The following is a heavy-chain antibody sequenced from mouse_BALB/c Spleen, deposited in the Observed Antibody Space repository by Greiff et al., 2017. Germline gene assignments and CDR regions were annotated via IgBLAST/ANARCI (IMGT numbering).Heavy chain of an antibody. CDR2: IWAGGST. J-gene: IGHJ4*01. V-gene: IGHV2-9*02. D-gene: IGHD1-1*01. CDR3: ARDRGTTDSGAMDY. CDR1: GFSLTSYG. Sequence: VMLVESGPGLVAPSQSLSITCTVSGFSLTSYGVHWVRQPPGKGLEWLGVIWAGGSTNYNSALMSRLSISKDNSKSQVFLKMNSLQTDDTAMYYCARDRGTTDSGAMDYWGQGTSVTVSS.